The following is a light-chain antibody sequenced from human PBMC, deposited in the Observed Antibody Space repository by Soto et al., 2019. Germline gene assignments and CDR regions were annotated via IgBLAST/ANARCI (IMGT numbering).Light chain of an antibody. CDR1: ESVSSN. Sequence: EIVMTQSPATLSVSPGERVTLSCRASESVSSNLAWYQQTPGQAPRLLMYGASTRATGIPARFSGSGSGTDFTLTISSLEPEDFAAYYCQQRSNWPPTFGQGTRLEI. V-gene: IGKV3-11*01. J-gene: IGKJ5*01. CDR2: GAS. CDR3: QQRSNWPPT.